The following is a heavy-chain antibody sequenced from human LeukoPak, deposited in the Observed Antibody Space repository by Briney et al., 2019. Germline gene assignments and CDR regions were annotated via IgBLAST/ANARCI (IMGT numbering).Heavy chain of an antibody. J-gene: IGHJ3*02. CDR3: ARGRSSRHALDI. V-gene: IGHV3-23*01. Sequence: GGSLRLSCAASGFTFSSYAMCWVRQAHGKGLEWVSVISGSGGRTYYADSVKGRFTISRDNSKNKLFLQMNSLRAEDTAVYYCARGRSSRHALDIWGQGTMVTVSS. CDR2: ISGSGGRT. D-gene: IGHD6-13*01. CDR1: GFTFSSYA.